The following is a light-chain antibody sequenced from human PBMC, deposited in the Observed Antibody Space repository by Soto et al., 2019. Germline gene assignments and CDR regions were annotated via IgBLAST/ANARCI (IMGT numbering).Light chain of an antibody. J-gene: IGLJ1*01. CDR1: SSDVGGYKY. CDR2: DVS. Sequence: QSVLTQPASVSGSPGQSITISCTGTSSDVGGYKYVSWYQQHPGKAPKLMIYDVSKRPSGVSDRFSGSKSGNTASLNISGLQAEDEADYYCCSYTGSCTLYVFGTGTKLTVL. V-gene: IGLV2-14*01. CDR3: CSYTGSCTLYV.